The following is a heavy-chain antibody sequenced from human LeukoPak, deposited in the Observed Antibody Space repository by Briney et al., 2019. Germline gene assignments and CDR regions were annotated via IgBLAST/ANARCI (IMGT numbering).Heavy chain of an antibody. CDR3: GRNFWSGLAFLTSYGMDV. CDR2: SIPILGIA. CDR1: GGTFSSYA. J-gene: IGHJ6*02. Sequence: GASVKVSCKASGGTFSSYAISWVRQAPGQGLEWMGRSIPILGIANYAQKFQGRVTITADKSTSTAYMELSSLRSEDTAVYYYGRNFWSGLAFLTSYGMDVWGQGTTVTVSS. D-gene: IGHD3-3*01. V-gene: IGHV1-69*04.